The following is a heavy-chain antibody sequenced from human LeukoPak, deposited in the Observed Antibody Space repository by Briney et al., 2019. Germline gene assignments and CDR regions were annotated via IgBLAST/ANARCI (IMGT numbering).Heavy chain of an antibody. J-gene: IGHJ3*02. CDR1: GYTFTSYD. V-gene: IGHV1-8*01. CDR2: MNPNSGNT. CDR3: ARRVYDSSGYYSNDAFDI. D-gene: IGHD3-22*01. Sequence: GASVKVSCKASGYTFTSYDINWVRQATGQGLEWMGWMNPNSGNTGYAQKFQGRVTMTRNTSISTAYMELSSLRSEDTAVYYCARRVYDSSGYYSNDAFDIWGQGTMVTVSS.